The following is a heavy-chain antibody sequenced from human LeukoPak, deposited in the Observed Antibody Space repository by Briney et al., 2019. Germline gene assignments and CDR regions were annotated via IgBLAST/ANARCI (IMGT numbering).Heavy chain of an antibody. D-gene: IGHD4-17*01. J-gene: IGHJ5*02. Sequence: ASVKVSCKASGYTFTTYGIHWVRQAPGQKFEWMGWIIAGNGNTKYSQNFQGRLTITRDTSASTAYMELISLKSEDTAVYYCARGRVYGDYVIDWFDPWGQGTLVTASS. CDR2: IIAGNGNT. V-gene: IGHV1-3*01. CDR3: ARGRVYGDYVIDWFDP. CDR1: GYTFTTYG.